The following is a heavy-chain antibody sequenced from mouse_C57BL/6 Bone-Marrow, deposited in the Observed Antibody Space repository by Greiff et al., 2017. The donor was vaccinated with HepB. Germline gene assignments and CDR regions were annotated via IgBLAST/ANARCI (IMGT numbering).Heavy chain of an antibody. V-gene: IGHV1-69*01. J-gene: IGHJ3*01. Sequence: QVQLQQPGAELVMPGASVKLSCKASGYTFTSYWMHWVKQRPGQGLEWIGEIDPSDSYTNYYQKFKGKSTLTVDKSSSTAYMQLSSLTSEDSAVYYCARNLAYWGQGTLVTVSA. CDR1: GYTFTSYW. CDR3: ARNLAY. CDR2: IDPSDSYT.